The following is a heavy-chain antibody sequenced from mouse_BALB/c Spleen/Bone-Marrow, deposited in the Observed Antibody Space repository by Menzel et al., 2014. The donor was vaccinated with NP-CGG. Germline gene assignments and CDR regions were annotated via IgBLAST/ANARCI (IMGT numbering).Heavy chain of an antibody. J-gene: IGHJ4*01. CDR1: GYTFTSSW. CDR3: PRIYYGNFYAMDY. CDR2: IHPNSGNT. Sequence: QVHVKQSGSVLVRPGASVKLSCKASGYTFTSSWMHWAKQRPGQGLEWIGEIHPNSGNTNYNEKFKGKATLTVDTSSSTAYVDLSSLTPEDSAVYYCPRIYYGNFYAMDYWGQGTSVTVSS. D-gene: IGHD2-1*01. V-gene: IGHV1S130*01.